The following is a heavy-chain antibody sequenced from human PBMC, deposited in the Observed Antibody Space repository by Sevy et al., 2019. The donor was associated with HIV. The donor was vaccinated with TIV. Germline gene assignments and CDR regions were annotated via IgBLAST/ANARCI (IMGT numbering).Heavy chain of an antibody. V-gene: IGHV1-18*01. CDR3: ARGDGIAVAASGFDN. CDR1: GYTFTSYG. J-gene: IGHJ4*02. Sequence: ASVKVSCKASGYTFTSYGISWVRQAPGQGLEWMGWISAYNGNTNYAQKLQGRVTMTTDTSTSTAYMELRSLRSDDTVVYYCARGDGIAVAASGFDNWGQGTLVTVSS. CDR2: ISAYNGNT. D-gene: IGHD6-19*01.